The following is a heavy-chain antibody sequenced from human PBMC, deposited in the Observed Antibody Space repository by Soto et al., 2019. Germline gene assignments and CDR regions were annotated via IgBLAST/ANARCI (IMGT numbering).Heavy chain of an antibody. Sequence: SETLSLTCTVSGGSVSSGSYYWSWIRQPPGKGLEWIGYIYYSGSTNYNPSLKSRVTISVDTSKNQFSLKLSSVTAADTAVYYCARDQGDVLRYFYWLGNGYYYYGMDVWAQGNTVTVSS. V-gene: IGHV4-61*01. CDR2: IYYSGST. D-gene: IGHD3-9*01. CDR3: ARDQGDVLRYFYWLGNGYYYYGMDV. CDR1: GGSVSSGSYY. J-gene: IGHJ6*02.